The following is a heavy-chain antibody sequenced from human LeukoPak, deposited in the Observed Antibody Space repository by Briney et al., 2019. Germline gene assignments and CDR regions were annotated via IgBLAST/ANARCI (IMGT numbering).Heavy chain of an antibody. Sequence: PGRSLRLSCAASGFTFTNYGMHWVRQAPGKGLEWVAVISYDGSNKYYADSVKGRSTISRDNSKNTLYLQMNSLRAEDTAVYYCAKDGANRGYFDYWGQGTLVTVSS. J-gene: IGHJ4*02. D-gene: IGHD3-16*01. CDR2: ISYDGSNK. CDR1: GFTFTNYG. V-gene: IGHV3-30*18. CDR3: AKDGANRGYFDY.